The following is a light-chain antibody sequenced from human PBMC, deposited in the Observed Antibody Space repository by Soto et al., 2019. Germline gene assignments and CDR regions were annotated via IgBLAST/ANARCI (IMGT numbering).Light chain of an antibody. V-gene: IGLV2-14*01. Sequence: QSALTQPASVSGSPGQSITISCTGTSSDIGGYDYVSWYQQYPGKVPKLMIYDVTNRASGVPSRFSASKSGDTASLTISGLQAEDEADYYCSSYTSTSTPVVFGGGTKLTVL. CDR2: DVT. CDR3: SSYTSTSTPVV. J-gene: IGLJ2*01. CDR1: SSDIGGYDY.